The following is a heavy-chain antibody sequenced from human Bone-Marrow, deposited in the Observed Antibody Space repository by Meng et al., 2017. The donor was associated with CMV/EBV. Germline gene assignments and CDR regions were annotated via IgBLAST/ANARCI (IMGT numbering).Heavy chain of an antibody. CDR2: INHSGST. J-gene: IGHJ4*02. CDR3: ARQRIAARLFDY. Sequence: TCAVYGGSFGDYYWSWIRQPPGKGLEWIGEINHSGSTRYNPSLKSRVTISVDTSKKQFSLKLSSVTATDTAVYSCARQRIAARLFDYWGRGTLVTVSS. CDR1: GGSFGDYY. D-gene: IGHD6-13*01. V-gene: IGHV4-34*01.